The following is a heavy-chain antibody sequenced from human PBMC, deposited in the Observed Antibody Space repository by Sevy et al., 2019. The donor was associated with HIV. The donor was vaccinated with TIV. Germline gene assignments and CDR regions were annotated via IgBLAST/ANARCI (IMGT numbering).Heavy chain of an antibody. Sequence: ASVKVSCKASGYTFTSYAMHWVRQAPGQRLEWMGWINAGNGNTKYSQKFQGRVTITRDTSASTAYMELSSLRSEDTAVYYCARDLRGGGSLPGAEYFQHWGQGTLVTVSS. D-gene: IGHD1-26*01. J-gene: IGHJ1*01. V-gene: IGHV1-3*01. CDR2: INAGNGNT. CDR3: ARDLRGGGSLPGAEYFQH. CDR1: GYTFTSYA.